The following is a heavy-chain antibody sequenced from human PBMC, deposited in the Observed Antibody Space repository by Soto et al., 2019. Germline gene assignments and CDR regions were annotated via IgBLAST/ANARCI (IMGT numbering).Heavy chain of an antibody. CDR3: ATGNIDFWSGYKYFYYGMDV. D-gene: IGHD3-3*01. CDR2: IRYVGNT. J-gene: IGHJ6*02. Sequence: SETLSLTCTVSGGSVRSSSYYWAWIRQPPGKGLEWIGSIRYVGNTYSNPSLKSRLTISVDTSNNHISLRLSSVTAADTAIYYCATGNIDFWSGYKYFYYGMDVWGQGTTVTVSS. CDR1: GGSVRSSSYY. V-gene: IGHV4-39*02.